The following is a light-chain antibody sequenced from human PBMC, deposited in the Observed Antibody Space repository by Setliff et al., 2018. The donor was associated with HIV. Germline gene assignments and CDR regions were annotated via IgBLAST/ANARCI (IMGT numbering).Light chain of an antibody. CDR3: SSYAGTNTLP. CDR1: SSDVGGYNY. J-gene: IGLJ1*01. V-gene: IGLV2-14*01. CDR2: EVR. Sequence: QSALTQPASVSGSPGQSITISCTGTSSDVGGYNYVSWYQQHPGKAPKLIIYEVRNRPSGVSNRFSGSKSGNTASLTISGLQAEDEGDYYCSSYAGTNTLPFGTGTKVTVL.